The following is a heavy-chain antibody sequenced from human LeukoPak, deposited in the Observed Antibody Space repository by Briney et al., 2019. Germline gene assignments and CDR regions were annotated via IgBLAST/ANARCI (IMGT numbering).Heavy chain of an antibody. CDR1: GGTISGYY. CDR3: ASMDIIILPAGSVDY. CDR2: IYTSGST. Sequence: SETLSLTGSVYGGTISGYYWSWIPPPPGKELEGIGRIYTSGSTNYNPSREKRVTMSVDTSKNQFSLKLSSVTAADTAVYYCASMDIIILPAGSVDYWGEGTLVTVSS. V-gene: IGHV4-59*10. J-gene: IGHJ4*02. D-gene: IGHD2-2*03.